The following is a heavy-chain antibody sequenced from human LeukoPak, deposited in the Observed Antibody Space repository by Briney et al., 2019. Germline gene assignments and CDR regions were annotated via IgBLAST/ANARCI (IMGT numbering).Heavy chain of an antibody. D-gene: IGHD3-22*01. V-gene: IGHV4-30-4*01. J-gene: IGHJ1*01. Sequence: SQTLSLTCTVSGGSIRSGDYYWSWIRQPPGKGLEWIGYIYYSGSTYYNPSLKSRVTISVDTSKNQFSLKLSSVTAADTAVYYCARNYYYDSSGYYLGFQHWGQGTLVTVSS. CDR1: GGSIRSGDYY. CDR2: IYYSGST. CDR3: ARNYYYDSSGYYLGFQH.